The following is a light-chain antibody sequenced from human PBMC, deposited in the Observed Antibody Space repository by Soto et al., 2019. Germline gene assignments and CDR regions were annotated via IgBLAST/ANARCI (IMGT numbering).Light chain of an antibody. CDR3: CSYAGTSLWV. J-gene: IGLJ3*02. CDR2: DVS. CDR1: SSDVGGYNY. Sequence: QSALTQPRSVSGSPGQSVTISCTGTSSDVGGYNYVSWYQQHPGKAPKLVIYDVSKRPSGVPDRFSGSKSGNTASLTISGLQAEDEYDYYCCSYAGTSLWVFGGGTKLTVL. V-gene: IGLV2-11*01.